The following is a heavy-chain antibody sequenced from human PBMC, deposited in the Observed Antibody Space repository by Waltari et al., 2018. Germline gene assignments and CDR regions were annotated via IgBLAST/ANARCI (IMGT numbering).Heavy chain of an antibody. Sequence: QVQLQQWGAGLLKPSETLSLTCAVYGGSFSGSYWSWIRQPPGKGLEWIGEINHSGSTNYNPSLKSRVTISVDTSKNQFSLKLSSVTAADTAVYYCARGLLYDYIWGSYRSPGYYYYMDVWGKGTTVTVSS. CDR3: ARGLLYDYIWGSYRSPGYYYYMDV. D-gene: IGHD3-16*02. J-gene: IGHJ6*03. CDR1: GGSFSGSY. V-gene: IGHV4-34*01. CDR2: INHSGST.